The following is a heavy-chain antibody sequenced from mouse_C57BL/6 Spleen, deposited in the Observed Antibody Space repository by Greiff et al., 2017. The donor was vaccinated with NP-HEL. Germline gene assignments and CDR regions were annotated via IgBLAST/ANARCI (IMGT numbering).Heavy chain of an antibody. CDR1: GYTFTSYS. J-gene: IGHJ3*01. V-gene: IGHV1-4*01. CDR2: INPSSGYT. D-gene: IGHD3-2*02. CDR3: ARSKSSGYVEFAY. Sequence: QVQLQQSGAELARPVASVKMSCKASGYTFTSYSMHWVKQRPGQGLEWIGYINPSSGYTKYNQKFKDKATLTADKSSSTAYMQLSSLTSEDSAVYYCARSKSSGYVEFAYWGQGTLVTVSA.